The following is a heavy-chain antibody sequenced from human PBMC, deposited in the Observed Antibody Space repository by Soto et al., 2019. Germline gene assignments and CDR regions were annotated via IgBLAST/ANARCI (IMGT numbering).Heavy chain of an antibody. CDR3: ARDPSGRAKSRFDP. J-gene: IGHJ5*02. V-gene: IGHV4-4*07. Sequence: SETLSLTCTVSGGSISSYYWSWIRQPAGKGLEWIGRIYTSGSTNYNSSLKSRVTMSVDTSKNQFSLKLSSVTAADTAAYYCARDPSGRAKSRFDPWGQGTLVTVPS. CDR2: IYTSGST. D-gene: IGHD6-19*01. CDR1: GGSISSYY.